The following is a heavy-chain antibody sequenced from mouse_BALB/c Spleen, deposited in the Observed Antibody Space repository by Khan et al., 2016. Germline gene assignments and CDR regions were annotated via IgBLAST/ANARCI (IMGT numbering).Heavy chain of an antibody. CDR2: IRSKANNHST. CDR1: GFTFSDAW. D-gene: IGHD2-14*01. CDR3: TRRGRYDGYWYVDV. V-gene: IGHV6-6*01. Sequence: EVKLEVSGGGLVQPGGSMKLSCAASGFTFSDAWMDWVRQSPEKGLEWVAEIRSKANNHSTYYAESVIGMFTISMDDSNSSAYLQMNSLRAVDTGSYCGTRRGRYDGYWYVDVWGAGTTLTVSS. J-gene: IGHJ1*01.